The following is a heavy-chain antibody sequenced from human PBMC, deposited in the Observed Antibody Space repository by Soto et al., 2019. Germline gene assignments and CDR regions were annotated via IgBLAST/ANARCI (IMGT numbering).Heavy chain of an antibody. V-gene: IGHV3-21*01. CDR3: ARERGSTSRDRRSFDP. J-gene: IGHJ5*02. CDR1: GFTISSYS. D-gene: IGHD2-2*01. Sequence: EVQLVESGGGLVKPGGSLRLSCAASGFTISSYSMNWVRQAPGKGLEWVSSISSSSSYIYYADSVKGRFTISRDNAKNSLYLQMNSLRAEDTAVYYCARERGSTSRDRRSFDPWGQGTLVTVSS. CDR2: ISSSSSYI.